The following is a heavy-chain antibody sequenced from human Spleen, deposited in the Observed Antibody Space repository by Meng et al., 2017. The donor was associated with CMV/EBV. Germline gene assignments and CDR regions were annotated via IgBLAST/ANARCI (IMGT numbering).Heavy chain of an antibody. Sequence: SVKVSCKASGGSFDKYVISWVRQAPGQGPEWMGGIISSLGITDFAQKFQGRVTITADKSTSTVDMELSSLRSEDTAVYYCGNILGNCNRANCLDDAFENWGQGTMVTVSS. V-gene: IGHV1-69*10. D-gene: IGHD2/OR15-2a*01. CDR1: GGSFDKYV. CDR3: GNILGNCNRANCLDDAFEN. CDR2: IISSLGIT. J-gene: IGHJ3*02.